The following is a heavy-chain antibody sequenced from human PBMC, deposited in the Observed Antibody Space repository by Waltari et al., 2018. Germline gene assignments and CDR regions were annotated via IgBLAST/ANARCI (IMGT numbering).Heavy chain of an antibody. CDR1: GFTVSSNY. V-gene: IGHV3-53*01. J-gene: IGHJ4*02. D-gene: IGHD1-26*01. CDR3: ASSLIVGAAFDY. Sequence: EVQLVESGGGLIQPGGSLRLSCAASGFTVSSNYMSWVRQAPGKGLEWVSVIYSGGSTDYAGTVKGRFTISRDNSKNTLYLQMNSLGAEDTAVYYCASSLIVGAAFDYWGQGTLVTVSS. CDR2: IYSGGST.